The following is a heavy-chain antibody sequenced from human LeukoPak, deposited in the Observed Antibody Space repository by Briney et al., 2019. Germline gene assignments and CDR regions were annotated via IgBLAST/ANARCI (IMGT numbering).Heavy chain of an antibody. Sequence: PSETLSLTCTVSGGSISSGGHYWSWIRQHPGKGLEWIGYIYYSGSTYYNPSLKSRVTISVDTSKNQFSLKLSSVTAADTAVYYCARDRGGNYYDYYYGMDVWGQGTTVTVSS. D-gene: IGHD3-22*01. CDR1: GGSISSGGHY. CDR3: ARDRGGNYYDYYYGMDV. V-gene: IGHV4-31*03. J-gene: IGHJ6*02. CDR2: IYYSGST.